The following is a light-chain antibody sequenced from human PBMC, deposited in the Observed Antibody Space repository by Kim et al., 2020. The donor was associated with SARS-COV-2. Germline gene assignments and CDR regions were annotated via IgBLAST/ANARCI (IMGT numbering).Light chain of an antibody. J-gene: IGLJ3*02. Sequence: SYELTQPPSVSVAPGKTARITCGGNNIGSKSLHWYQQKPGQAPVLVIYYDSDRPSVIPERFSGSNSGNTATLTISRVEAGDEADYYWQVGGSRNVLQVFG. V-gene: IGLV3-21*04. CDR1: NIGSKS. CDR2: YDS. CDR3: QVGGSRNVLQV.